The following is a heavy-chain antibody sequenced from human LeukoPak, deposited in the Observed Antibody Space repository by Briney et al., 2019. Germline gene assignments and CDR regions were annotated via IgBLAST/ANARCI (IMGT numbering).Heavy chain of an antibody. J-gene: IGHJ4*02. CDR2: ISSSSSYI. V-gene: IGHV3-21*01. CDR1: GFTFSSYS. Sequence: GGSLRLSCAASGFTFSSYSMNWVRQAPGRGLEWVSSISSSSSYIYYADSVKGRFTISRDNAKNSLYLQMNSLRAEDTAVYYCGLTGAAAGTGQIDYWGQGTLVTVSS. CDR3: GLTGAAAGTGQIDY. D-gene: IGHD6-13*01.